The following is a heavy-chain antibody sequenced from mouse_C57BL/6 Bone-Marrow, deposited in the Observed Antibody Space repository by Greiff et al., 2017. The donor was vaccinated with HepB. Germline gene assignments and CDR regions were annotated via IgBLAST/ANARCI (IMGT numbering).Heavy chain of an antibody. CDR1: GFTFSSYG. CDR2: ISSGGSYT. Sequence: EVKLMESGGDLVKPGGSLKLSCAASGFTFSSYGMSWVRQTPDKRLEWVATISSGGSYTYYPDSVKGRFTISRDNAKNTLYLQMSSLKSEDTAMYYFASQGVKRGYYAMDYWGQGTSVTVSS. CDR3: ASQGVKRGYYAMDY. D-gene: IGHD2-2*01. V-gene: IGHV5-6*01. J-gene: IGHJ4*01.